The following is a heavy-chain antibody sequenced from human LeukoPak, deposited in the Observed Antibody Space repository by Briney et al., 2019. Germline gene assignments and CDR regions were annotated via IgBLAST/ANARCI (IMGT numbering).Heavy chain of an antibody. Sequence: PGGSLRLSCAASGFTLSGYWMSWVRQAPGKGLEWVANIKYDGGEKYYVGSVKGRFTISRDNAKDSVYLQMNSLTVEDTAVYYCVREWRQQLALEYWGQGTLVTVSS. CDR2: IKYDGGEK. J-gene: IGHJ4*02. CDR3: VREWRQQLALEY. V-gene: IGHV3-7*05. CDR1: GFTLSGYW. D-gene: IGHD6-6*01.